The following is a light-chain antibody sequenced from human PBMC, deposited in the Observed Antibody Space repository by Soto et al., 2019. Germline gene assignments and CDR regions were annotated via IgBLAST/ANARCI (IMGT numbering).Light chain of an antibody. CDR3: QHYNRYSEA. CDR1: QTISSW. CDR2: KAS. Sequence: DIQMTPSPSTLSGSVGDRVTITCRASQTISSWLAWYQQKPGKAPKLLIYKASTLKSGVPSRFSGSGSGTEFTLTISSLQPDDFATYYCQHYNRYSEAFGQGTKVDIK. J-gene: IGKJ1*01. V-gene: IGKV1-5*03.